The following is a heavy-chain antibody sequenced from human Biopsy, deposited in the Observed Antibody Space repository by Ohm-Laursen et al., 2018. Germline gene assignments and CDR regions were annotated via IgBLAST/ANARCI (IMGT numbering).Heavy chain of an antibody. D-gene: IGHD4-17*01. V-gene: IGHV3-23*01. CDR2: ISGNSDII. CDR3: ALAAAQTVTHFDY. J-gene: IGHJ4*02. Sequence: SLRLSCAASGFTFSSYDMTWFRQAPGKGLEWVSTISGNSDIIYDTDSVKGRFTISRDNSKNTLYLQMNSLRADDTAVYYCALAAAQTVTHFDYWGQGTLVTVSS. CDR1: GFTFSSYD.